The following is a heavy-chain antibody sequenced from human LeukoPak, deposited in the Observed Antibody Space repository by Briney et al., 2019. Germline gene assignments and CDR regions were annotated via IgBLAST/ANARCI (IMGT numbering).Heavy chain of an antibody. V-gene: IGHV5-10-1*01. J-gene: IGHJ3*02. Sequence: GESLKISCKGSGYSFTSYWISWVRQMPGKGLEWMGRIDPSDSYTNYSPSFQGHVTISADKSISTAYLQWSSLKASDTAMYYCARHELWFEELRGDDAFDIWGQGTMVTVSS. CDR1: GYSFTSYW. CDR3: ARHELWFEELRGDDAFDI. D-gene: IGHD3-10*01. CDR2: IDPSDSYT.